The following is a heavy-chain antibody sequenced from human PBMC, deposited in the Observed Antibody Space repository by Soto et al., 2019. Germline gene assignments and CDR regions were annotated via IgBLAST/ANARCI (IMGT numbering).Heavy chain of an antibody. CDR2: IYYSGST. V-gene: IGHV4-59*08. CDR3: AIAREPRYCSSTGCYPSWFDP. Sequence: SETLSLTCTVSGGSISSYYWSWIRQPPGKGLEWIGYIYYSGSTNYDPSLKSRVTISVDTSKNQFSLKLSSVTTADTAVYYCAIAREPRYCSSTGCYPSWFDPWGQGTLVTVS. D-gene: IGHD2-2*01. J-gene: IGHJ5*02. CDR1: GGSISSYY.